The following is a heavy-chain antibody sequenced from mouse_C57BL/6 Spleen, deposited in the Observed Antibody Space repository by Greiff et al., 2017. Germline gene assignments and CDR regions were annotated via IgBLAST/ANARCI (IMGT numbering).Heavy chain of an antibody. V-gene: IGHV3-1*01. CDR1: GYSITSGYD. CDR2: ISYSGST. CDR3: ARDSSGYYAMDY. J-gene: IGHJ4*01. D-gene: IGHD3-2*02. Sequence: EVQVVESGPGMVKPSQSLSLTCTVTGYSITSGYDWHWIRHFPGNKLEWMGYISYSGSTNYNPSLKSRISITHDTSKNQFFLKLNSVTTEDTATYYCARDSSGYYAMDYWGQGTSVTVSS.